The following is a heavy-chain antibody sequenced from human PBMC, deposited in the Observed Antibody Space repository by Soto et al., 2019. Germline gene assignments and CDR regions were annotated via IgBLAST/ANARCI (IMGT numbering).Heavy chain of an antibody. D-gene: IGHD6-25*01. Sequence: ASVTVSCKTSGYTLASYDSNWVRQATGQGLEWMGWMNPNSGNTGYAQKFQGRVTMTRNTSISTAYMELSSLRSEDTAVYYCATFLNLRLRGACDIWGQGTMVTVSS. V-gene: IGHV1-8*01. CDR2: MNPNSGNT. J-gene: IGHJ3*02. CDR1: GYTLASYD. CDR3: ATFLNLRLRGACDI.